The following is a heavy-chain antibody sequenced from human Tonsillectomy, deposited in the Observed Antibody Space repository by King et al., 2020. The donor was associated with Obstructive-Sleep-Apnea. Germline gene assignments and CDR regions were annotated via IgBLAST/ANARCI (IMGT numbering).Heavy chain of an antibody. J-gene: IGHJ4*02. CDR2: ISSSSSTI. D-gene: IGHD3-3*01. V-gene: IGHV3-48*04. Sequence: VQLVESGGGLVQPGGSLRLSCAASGFTFSSYSMNWVRQAPGKGLEWVSYISSSSSTIYYADSVKGRFTISRDNAKNSLYLQMNSLRAEDTAVYYCARLERVLEPGFDYWGQGTLVTVSS. CDR1: GFTFSSYS. CDR3: ARLERVLEPGFDY.